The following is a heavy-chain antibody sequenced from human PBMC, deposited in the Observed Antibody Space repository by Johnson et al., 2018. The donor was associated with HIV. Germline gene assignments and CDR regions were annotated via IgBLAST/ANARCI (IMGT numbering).Heavy chain of an antibody. CDR2: LSGIGVST. D-gene: IGHD5-24*01. V-gene: IGHV3-23*04. CDR3: AKEGDDGDGPDGTKGAFDI. Sequence: VQLVASGICLVQPGGSLCLSSAASGFTLISYTLSWFRQAPVSGLACVSALSGIGVSTYYASSVQGRFTISTDNSKNTLYLQMNSLRIEDTGLYYGAKEGDDGDGPDGTKGAFDIWGQGTMVTVSS. J-gene: IGHJ3*02. CDR1: GFTLISYT.